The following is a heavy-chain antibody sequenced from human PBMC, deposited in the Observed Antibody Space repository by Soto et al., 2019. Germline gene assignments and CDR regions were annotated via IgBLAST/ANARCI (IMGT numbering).Heavy chain of an antibody. J-gene: IGHJ5*02. CDR2: IYYSGST. CDR3: AGSTSWFDP. CDR1: GGSISSSSYY. Sequence: QLQLQESGPGLVKPSETLSLTCTVSGGSISSSSYYWGWIRQPPGKGLEWIGSIYYSGSTYYNPSLKRRITISVDTSKNQFSMKLSSVTAADTAVYYCAGSTSWFDPWGQGTLVTVSS. D-gene: IGHD6-13*01. V-gene: IGHV4-39*01.